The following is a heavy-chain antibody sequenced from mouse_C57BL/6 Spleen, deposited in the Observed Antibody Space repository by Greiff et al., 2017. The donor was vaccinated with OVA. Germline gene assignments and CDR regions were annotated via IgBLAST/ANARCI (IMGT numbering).Heavy chain of an antibody. D-gene: IGHD2-1*01. CDR1: GYTFTSYW. J-gene: IGHJ4*01. V-gene: IGHV1-72*01. CDR3: ARSDYGHFYYAKDY. Sequence: VQLVESGPELVKPGASVKLSCKASGYTFTSYWMHWVKQRPGRGLEWIGRIDPNSGGTKYNEKFKSKATLTVDKPSSTAYMQLSSLTSEDSAVYYCARSDYGHFYYAKDYWGQGTSVTVSS. CDR2: IDPNSGGT.